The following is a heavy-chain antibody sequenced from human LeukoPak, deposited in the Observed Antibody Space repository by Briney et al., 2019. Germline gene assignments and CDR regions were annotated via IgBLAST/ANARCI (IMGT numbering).Heavy chain of an antibody. CDR3: ARDRDILTGYSTTYDY. V-gene: IGHV3-48*01. CDR2: ISSSSSTI. D-gene: IGHD3-9*01. J-gene: IGHJ4*02. Sequence: PGGSLRLSCAASGFTFSNYEMNWVRQAPGKGLEWVSYISSSSSTIYYADSVKGRFTISRDNAKNSLYLQMNSLRAEDTAVYYCARDRDILTGYSTTYDYWGQGTLVTVSS. CDR1: GFTFSNYE.